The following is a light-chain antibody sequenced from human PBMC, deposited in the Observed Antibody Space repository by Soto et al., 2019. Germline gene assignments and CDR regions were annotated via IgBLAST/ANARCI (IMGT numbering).Light chain of an antibody. CDR2: DAS. J-gene: IGKJ1*01. V-gene: IGKV3D-15*01. Sequence: EIVMTQSPATLSVSPGERATLSCRASQSVSSNLAWYQQKPGQAPRLLIYDASNRATGIPARFSGSGSGTDFTLTISSLQPEDFAVYYCQQYNNWPRWTFGQGTKVDIK. CDR3: QQYNNWPRWT. CDR1: QSVSSN.